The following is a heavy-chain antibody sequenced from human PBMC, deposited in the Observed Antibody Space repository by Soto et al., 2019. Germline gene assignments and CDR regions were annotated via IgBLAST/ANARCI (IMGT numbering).Heavy chain of an antibody. CDR1: GGTFSSYA. J-gene: IGHJ4*02. Sequence: QVQLVQSGAEVKKPGSSVKVSCKASGGTFSSYALSWVRQAPGQGLEWMGGIMPIFGTANYAQKFQGRVTITADESTSTAYMELSSLRSEDTAVYYCARARYYDSSAPWGLDYWGQGTLVTVSS. CDR3: ARARYYDSSAPWGLDY. V-gene: IGHV1-69*01. D-gene: IGHD3-22*01. CDR2: IMPIFGTA.